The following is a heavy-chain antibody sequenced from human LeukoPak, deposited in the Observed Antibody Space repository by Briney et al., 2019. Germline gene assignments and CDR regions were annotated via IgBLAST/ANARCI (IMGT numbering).Heavy chain of an antibody. CDR1: GGTFSTYA. CDR3: AREPESSGYYFFS. V-gene: IGHV1-69*01. CDR2: IIPIFGTA. D-gene: IGHD3-22*01. Sequence: SVTVSCKASGGTFSTYAICWVRQAPGQSLEWVGGIIPIFGTADYAQKFQGRVTITADESTSTAYMELSSLRSEDTAVYYCAREPESSGYYFFSWGQGTLVTVSS. J-gene: IGHJ5*02.